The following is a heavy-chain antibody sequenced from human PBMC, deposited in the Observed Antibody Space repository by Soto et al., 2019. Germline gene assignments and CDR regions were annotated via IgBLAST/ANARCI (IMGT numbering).Heavy chain of an antibody. CDR1: GYSISSGYY. J-gene: IGHJ6*02. Sequence: SETLSLTCAVSGYSISSGYYWVWIRQPPGKGLDWIGSIYHSGSTYYNPSLKSRVTISVDTSKNQFSLKLSSVNAADTAVYYCARGRGVLRFLEWPSGMDVWGQGTTVT. CDR2: IYHSGST. D-gene: IGHD3-3*01. V-gene: IGHV4-38-2*01. CDR3: ARGRGVLRFLEWPSGMDV.